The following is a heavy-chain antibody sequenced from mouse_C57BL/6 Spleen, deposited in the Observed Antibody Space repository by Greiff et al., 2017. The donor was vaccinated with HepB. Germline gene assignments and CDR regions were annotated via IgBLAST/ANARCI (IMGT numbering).Heavy chain of an antibody. D-gene: IGHD2-3*01. V-gene: IGHV1-55*01. CDR1: GYTFTSYW. Sequence: QVQLQQSGAELVKPGASVKMSCKASGYTFTSYWITWVKQRPGQGLEWIGDIYPGSGSTNYNEKFKSKATLTVDTSSSTAYMQLSSLTSEDSAVYYCARCIDGYPYYFDYWGQGTTLTVSS. CDR2: IYPGSGST. J-gene: IGHJ2*01. CDR3: ARCIDGYPYYFDY.